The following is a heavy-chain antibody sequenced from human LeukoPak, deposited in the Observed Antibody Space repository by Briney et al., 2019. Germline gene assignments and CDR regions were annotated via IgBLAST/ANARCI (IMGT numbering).Heavy chain of an antibody. D-gene: IGHD6-13*01. CDR2: IYYSGTT. V-gene: IGHV4-59*01. J-gene: IGHJ4*02. Sequence: PSETLSLTCTVSGGSISGYYWSWIRQPPGKGLEWIGYIYYSGTTNYNPSPKSRVTISVDTSKNQFSLKLSSVTAADTAVYYCARGVYIAAAQYGYWGQGTLVTVSS. CDR3: ARGVYIAAAQYGY. CDR1: GGSISGYY.